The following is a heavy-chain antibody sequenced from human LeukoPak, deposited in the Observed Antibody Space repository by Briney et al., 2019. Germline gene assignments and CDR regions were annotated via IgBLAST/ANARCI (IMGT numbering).Heavy chain of an antibody. V-gene: IGHV3-30*03. Sequence: TGGSLRLSCAASGFTFSSFVMHWVSQAPGKGLEWGALISNDGSNKLYVDSVEGRFTVARDNSKRPLYLQMNSLRAEDTAVYYCARVYYYGSGSYYPLHMWGRGTMVAVSS. CDR2: ISNDGSNK. J-gene: IGHJ3*02. D-gene: IGHD3-10*01. CDR1: GFTFSSFV. CDR3: ARVYYYGSGSYYPLHM.